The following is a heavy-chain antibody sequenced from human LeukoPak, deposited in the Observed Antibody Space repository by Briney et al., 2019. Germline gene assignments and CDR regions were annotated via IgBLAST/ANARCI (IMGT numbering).Heavy chain of an antibody. Sequence: ASVKVSCKASGYTFTDYYMHWVRQAAGQGLEWVGWINPNSGGTNYAQKFQGRVTMTRDTSISTAYMELSRLTSDDTAVYYCARDPPIGGADVFDIWGQGTMVTVSS. CDR3: ARDPPIGGADVFDI. J-gene: IGHJ3*02. D-gene: IGHD3-10*01. CDR2: INPNSGGT. CDR1: GYTFTDYY. V-gene: IGHV1-2*02.